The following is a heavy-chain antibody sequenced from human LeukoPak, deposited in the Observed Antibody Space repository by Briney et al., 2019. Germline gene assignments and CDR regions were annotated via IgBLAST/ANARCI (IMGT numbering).Heavy chain of an antibody. CDR1: GFTFDDYA. Sequence: GGSLRLSCAASGFTFDDYAMHWVRQAPGKGLEWVSGISWNSGSIDYADSVKGRFTISRDNAKNSLYLQMNSLRAEDTALYYCAKYGRICSSTSCYYYFDYWGQGTLVTVSS. D-gene: IGHD2-2*01. J-gene: IGHJ4*02. V-gene: IGHV3-9*01. CDR2: ISWNSGSI. CDR3: AKYGRICSSTSCYYYFDY.